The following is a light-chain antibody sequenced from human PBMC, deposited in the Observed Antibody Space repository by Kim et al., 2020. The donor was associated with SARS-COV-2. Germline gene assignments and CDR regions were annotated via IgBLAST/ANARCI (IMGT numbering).Light chain of an antibody. CDR3: GTWDSSLSAVV. V-gene: IGLV1-51*01. CDR2: DNN. J-gene: IGLJ2*01. Sequence: GQKANISCSGCSSIIGNKYVSWYQQLPGTAPKLLIYDNNKRPSGIPDRFAGSKSGTSATLGITGLQTGDGTDYYCGTWDSSLSAVVFGGGTQLTVL. CDR1: SSIIGNKY.